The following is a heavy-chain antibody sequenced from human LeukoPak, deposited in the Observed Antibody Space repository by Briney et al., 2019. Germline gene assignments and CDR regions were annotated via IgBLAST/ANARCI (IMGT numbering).Heavy chain of an antibody. V-gene: IGHV1-2*02. CDR3: ASPGMDV. CDR1: GYTFTGYY. CDR2: SNPTSGGT. J-gene: IGHJ6*02. Sequence: ASVKVSRKGSGYTFTGYYMHWGRKAPRPGQGWMGRSNPTSGGTNYAQKFQGRVTMTRDTSISTAYMELSRLRSDDTAVYYCASPGMDVWGQGTTVTVSS.